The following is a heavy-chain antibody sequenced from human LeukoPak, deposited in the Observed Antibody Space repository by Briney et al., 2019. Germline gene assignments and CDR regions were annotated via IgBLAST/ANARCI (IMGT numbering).Heavy chain of an antibody. V-gene: IGHV3-30*01. D-gene: IGHD2-21*02. Sequence: PGGSLRLSWAASGFTFSSYAMHWVRQAPGKGLEWVAVISYDGSNKYYADSVKGRFTISRDNSKNTLYLQMNSLRAEDTAVYYCARDCLVTALDYWGQGNLVTVSS. CDR2: ISYDGSNK. CDR1: GFTFSSYA. J-gene: IGHJ4*02. CDR3: ARDCLVTALDY.